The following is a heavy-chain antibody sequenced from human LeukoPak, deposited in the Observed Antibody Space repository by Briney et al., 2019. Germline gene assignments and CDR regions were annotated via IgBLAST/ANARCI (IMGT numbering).Heavy chain of an antibody. CDR3: AKRSGYTTGWFFDF. CDR1: GFSFSSYA. J-gene: IGHJ4*02. Sequence: GGSLRLSCAASGFSFSSYAMSWVRQAPGKGLEWVSSISGSGDNAYYAESVKGRFTISRDNSKNTLFLQMNSLRAEDTAVFYCAKRSGYTTGWFFDFWGQGTLVTVSS. V-gene: IGHV3-23*01. CDR2: ISGSGDNA. D-gene: IGHD6-19*01.